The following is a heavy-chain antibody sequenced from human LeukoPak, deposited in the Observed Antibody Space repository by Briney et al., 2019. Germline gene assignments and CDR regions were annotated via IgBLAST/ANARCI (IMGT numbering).Heavy chain of an antibody. J-gene: IGHJ4*02. V-gene: IGHV4-34*01. CDR1: GGSFSGYY. CDR2: INHSGST. D-gene: IGHD3-22*01. Sequence: PSETLSLTCAVYGGSFSGYYWSWIRQPPGKGLEWIGEINHSGSTNYNPSLKSRVTISVDTSKNQFSLKLSSVTAADTAVYYCARGRRYYDSSGYPDYWGQGTLVTASS. CDR3: ARGRRYYDSSGYPDY.